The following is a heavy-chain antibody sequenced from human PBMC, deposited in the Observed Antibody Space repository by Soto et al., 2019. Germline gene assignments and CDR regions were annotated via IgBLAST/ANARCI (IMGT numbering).Heavy chain of an antibody. CDR2: ISGSGGST. CDR3: AKVLVSSCTGEDYFDY. V-gene: IGHV3-23*01. CDR1: GFTFSSYA. D-gene: IGHD6-13*01. Sequence: EVQLLESGGGLVQPGGSLRLSCAASGFTFSSYAMSWVRQAPGKGLEWVSAISGSGGSTYYADSVKGRFTISRDNSKNTLYLQMNSLRAADTAVYYCAKVLVSSCTGEDYFDYWGQGTLVTVSS. J-gene: IGHJ4*02.